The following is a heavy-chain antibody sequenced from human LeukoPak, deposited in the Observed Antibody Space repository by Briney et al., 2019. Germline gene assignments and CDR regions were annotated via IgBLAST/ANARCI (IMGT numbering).Heavy chain of an antibody. Sequence: GRSLRLSCAASGFTFSSYAMHWVRQAPGKGLEWVSYISSSSSTIYYADSVKGRFTISRDNAKNSLYLQMNSLRDEDTAVYYCAEVRSSVSDIWGQGTMVTVSS. CDR2: ISSSSSTI. D-gene: IGHD5/OR15-5a*01. J-gene: IGHJ3*02. V-gene: IGHV3-48*02. CDR1: GFTFSSYA. CDR3: AEVRSSVSDI.